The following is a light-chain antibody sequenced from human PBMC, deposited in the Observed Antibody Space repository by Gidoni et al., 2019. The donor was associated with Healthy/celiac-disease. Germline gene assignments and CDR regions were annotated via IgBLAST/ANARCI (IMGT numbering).Light chain of an antibody. CDR1: QSISSW. CDR3: QQYNSYST. J-gene: IGKJ2*01. V-gene: IGKV1-5*03. Sequence: DIQMPQSPSTLSASVGDRVTITCRASQSISSWLAWYQQKPGKAPKLLISKASSLESGVPSRFSGSGAGTEFTLTISSLQPDDFATYYCQQYNSYSTFGQGTKLEIK. CDR2: KAS.